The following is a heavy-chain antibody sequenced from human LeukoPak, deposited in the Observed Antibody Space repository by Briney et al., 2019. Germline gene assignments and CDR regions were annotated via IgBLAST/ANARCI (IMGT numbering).Heavy chain of an antibody. D-gene: IGHD3/OR15-3a*01. V-gene: IGHV3-7*01. CDR2: IKQDGSEK. Sequence: GGSLRLSCAASGFTFSSYWMSWVRQAPGKGLEWAANIKQDGSEKNYVDSVKGRFTISRDNAKNSLYLHMNSLRAEDTAVYYCARLDYYFDYWGQGTLVTVSS. CDR1: GFTFSSYW. J-gene: IGHJ4*02. CDR3: ARLDYYFDY.